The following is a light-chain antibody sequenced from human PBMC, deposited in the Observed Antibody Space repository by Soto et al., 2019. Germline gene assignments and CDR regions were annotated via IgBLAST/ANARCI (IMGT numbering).Light chain of an antibody. J-gene: IGKJ4*01. CDR2: AAS. CDR1: QGIGVD. Sequence: DMQMTQSPSALSASLGDRVTITCRASQGIGVDLAWFQQKAGKVPNLLIYAASALQSGGPSRFSGSGSGTDFTLTISSLQPEDIATYYCQKYNSAPLTFGGGTRVEIK. V-gene: IGKV1-27*01. CDR3: QKYNSAPLT.